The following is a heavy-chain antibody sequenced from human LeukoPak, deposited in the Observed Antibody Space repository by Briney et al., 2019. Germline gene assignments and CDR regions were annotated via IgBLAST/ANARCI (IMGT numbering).Heavy chain of an antibody. CDR3: ARELLNSGGHDY. Sequence: PGGSLRLSCAASGFTFSSYAMHWVRQAPGKGLEWVAVISYDGSNKYYADSVKGRFTISRDSSKNTLYLQMNSLRAEDTAVYYCARELLNSGGHDYWGQGTLVTASS. CDR1: GFTFSSYA. CDR2: ISYDGSNK. J-gene: IGHJ4*02. V-gene: IGHV3-30*04. D-gene: IGHD3-10*01.